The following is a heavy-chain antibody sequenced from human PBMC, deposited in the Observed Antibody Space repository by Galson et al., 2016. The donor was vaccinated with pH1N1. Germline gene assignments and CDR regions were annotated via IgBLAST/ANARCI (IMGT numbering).Heavy chain of an antibody. J-gene: IGHJ3*01. CDR3: AKSGRTARQILAPRDGMDV. CDR2: ISGGAGST. V-gene: IGHV3-23*01. D-gene: IGHD1-14*01. Sequence: GKGPEWVSVISGGAGSTKYADSVRGRFTISRDNSNDTTFLQMTNLRVEDTAIYYCAKSGRTARQILAPRDGMDVWGRGTMVTVSS.